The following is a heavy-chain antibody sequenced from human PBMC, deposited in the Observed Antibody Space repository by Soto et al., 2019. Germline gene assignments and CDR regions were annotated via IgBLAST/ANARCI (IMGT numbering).Heavy chain of an antibody. CDR1: GDTFAFYS. V-gene: IGHV1-69*02. J-gene: IGHJ4*02. CDR3: ATSYGSGYRAFDY. D-gene: IGHD3-10*01. CDR2: INPILSMS. Sequence: QVQLVQSGAEVKRPGSSVKVSCKASGDTFAFYSINWVRQAPGLGLEWMGRINPILSMSNYAQRFQGRVTMTADKSTSTADMVLNSLRSEDTAMYYCATSYGSGYRAFDYWGQGALVTVSS.